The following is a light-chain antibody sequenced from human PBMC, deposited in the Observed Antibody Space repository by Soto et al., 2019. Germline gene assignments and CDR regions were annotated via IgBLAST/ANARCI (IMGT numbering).Light chain of an antibody. CDR1: TSVLYSSNNKNY. V-gene: IGKV4-1*01. CDR2: WAS. CDR3: QQYFSFPWT. J-gene: IGKJ1*01. Sequence: DIVMTQSPDSLAVSLGERATINCKSSTSVLYSSNNKNYLAWYQQRPGQPPNLLIYWASTRESGVPDRFSGSGSGTEFTLTISSLQAEDVAIYYCQQYFSFPWTFGQGTKVEIK.